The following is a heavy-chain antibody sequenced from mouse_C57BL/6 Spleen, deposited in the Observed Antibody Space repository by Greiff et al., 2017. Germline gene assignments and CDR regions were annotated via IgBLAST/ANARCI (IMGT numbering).Heavy chain of an antibody. CDR3: ARTTTAYWYFDV. CDR2: ISSGSSTI. V-gene: IGHV5-17*01. D-gene: IGHD1-2*01. J-gene: IGHJ1*03. CDR1: GFTFSDYG. Sequence: EVQLVESGGGLVKPGGSLKLSCAASGFTFSDYGMHWVRQAPEKGLAWVAYISSGSSTIYYADTVKGRFTLSRDNAKNTLFLQMTSLRSEDTAMYYCARTTTAYWYFDVWGTGTTVTVSS.